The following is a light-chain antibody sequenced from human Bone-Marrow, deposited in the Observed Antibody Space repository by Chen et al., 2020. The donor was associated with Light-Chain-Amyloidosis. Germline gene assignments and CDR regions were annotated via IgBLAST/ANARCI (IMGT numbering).Light chain of an antibody. CDR2: GSS. V-gene: IGKV3-20*01. CDR3: QQYGTSPLT. Sequence: VSPPSPTPPSLPAGEGANLSCRASQTISSNYLTWYQQKFGQAPRLLIYGSSSRATGIPDRFTGSGSGTDFTLTINRLEPEDFAMYYCQQYGTSPLTFGGGTKVEIK. J-gene: IGKJ4*01. CDR1: QTISSNY.